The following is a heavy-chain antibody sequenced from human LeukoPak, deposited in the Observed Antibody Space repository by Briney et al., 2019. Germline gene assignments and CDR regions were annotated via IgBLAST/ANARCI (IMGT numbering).Heavy chain of an antibody. D-gene: IGHD6-19*01. CDR1: GFTFSAFH. Sequence: GGSLKLSCAASGFTFSAFHMHWVRQASGKGLEWVARITTKANSYATGYAASVKGRFTVSRDDSKNTAYLQMSSLKTEDTAVYYCTTYTSGHYWGQGTLVTVSP. J-gene: IGHJ4*02. CDR3: TTYTSGHY. CDR2: ITTKANSYAT. V-gene: IGHV3-73*01.